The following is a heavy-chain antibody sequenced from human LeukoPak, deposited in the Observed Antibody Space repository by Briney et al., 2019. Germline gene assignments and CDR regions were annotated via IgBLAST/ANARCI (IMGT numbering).Heavy chain of an antibody. CDR2: ISGSGGST. D-gene: IGHD1-14*01. J-gene: IGHJ6*02. Sequence: GGSLRLSCAAAGFTFSSYAMSWVRQAPGKGLEWVSAISGSGGSTYYADSVKGRFTISRDNSKNTLYLQMNSLRAEDTAVYYCAKHVTPLLFGMDVWGQGTTVTVSS. V-gene: IGHV3-23*01. CDR3: AKHVTPLLFGMDV. CDR1: GFTFSSYA.